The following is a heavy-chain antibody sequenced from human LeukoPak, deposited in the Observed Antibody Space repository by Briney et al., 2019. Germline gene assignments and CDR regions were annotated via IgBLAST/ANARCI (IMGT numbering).Heavy chain of an antibody. CDR3: TRQSLRWFLHEY. CDR2: IRSKANNYTT. D-gene: IGHD4-23*01. J-gene: IGHJ4*02. Sequence: PGGSLRLSCAASGFMFSGSTMYWVRQAPGKGLEWVGRIRSKANNYTTAYAASVRGRFTISRDDSKNTAYLQMNRLKTEDTAVYYCTRQSLRWFLHEYWGQGTLVTVSS. CDR1: GFMFSGST. V-gene: IGHV3-73*01.